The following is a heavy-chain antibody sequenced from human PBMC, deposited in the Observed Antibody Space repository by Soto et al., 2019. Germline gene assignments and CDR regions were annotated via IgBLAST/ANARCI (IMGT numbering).Heavy chain of an antibody. D-gene: IGHD6-19*01. Sequence: GGSLRLSCAASGFTFSNYWMSWVRQAPGKGLEWVANIKQDGSENYYVDSVKGRFTLSRDNAQNSLQLQMNSLRAEDTAIYFCARVAYGNGWIFDHWGQGTLVTVSS. J-gene: IGHJ4*01. CDR3: ARVAYGNGWIFDH. CDR1: GFTFSNYW. CDR2: IKQDGSEN. V-gene: IGHV3-7*01.